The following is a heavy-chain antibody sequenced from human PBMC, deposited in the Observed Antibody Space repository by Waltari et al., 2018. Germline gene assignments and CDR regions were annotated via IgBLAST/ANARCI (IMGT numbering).Heavy chain of an antibody. V-gene: IGHV3-30*18. Sequence: QGQLVESGGGVVQPGRSLRLTCTASGFIFSNYGMHWVRQAPGKGLEVVAVISFGGLDRRYADSVNGRFTIARDNSKNTLFLELNSLTTDDTGVYFCAKANRHSGQDNWFDPWGHGAPVTVSS. CDR2: ISFGGLDR. J-gene: IGHJ5*02. CDR3: AKANRHSGQDNWFDP. CDR1: GFIFSNYG. D-gene: IGHD2-15*01.